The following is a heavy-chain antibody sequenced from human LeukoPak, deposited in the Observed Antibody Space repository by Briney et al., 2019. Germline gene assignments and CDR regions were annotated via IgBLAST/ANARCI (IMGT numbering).Heavy chain of an antibody. V-gene: IGHV1-18*01. J-gene: IGHJ6*03. CDR3: ARGHCSSTSCYSLYYYYMDV. D-gene: IGHD2-2*01. CDR1: GYTFTSYG. Sequence: VASVKVSCKASGYTFTSYGISWVRQAPGQGLEWMGWISAYNGNTNYAQKLQGRVTMTTDTSTSTAYMELRSLRSDDTAVYYCARGHCSSTSCYSLYYYYMDVWGKGTTVTVSS. CDR2: ISAYNGNT.